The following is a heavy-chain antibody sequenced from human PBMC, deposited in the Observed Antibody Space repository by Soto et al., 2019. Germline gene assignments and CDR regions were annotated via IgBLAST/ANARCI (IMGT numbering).Heavy chain of an antibody. CDR1: GFTFSDYY. CDR3: ARGYRGADY. J-gene: IGHJ4*02. V-gene: IGHV3-11*04. Sequence: PGGSLRLSCAASGFTFSDYYMNWVRQAPGKGLEWVSFIAGTTSTIYYADSVKGRFTISRDNTKASVSLQMNSLRDEDTAVYYCARGYRGADYWGQGTLVTVSS. D-gene: IGHD1-26*01. CDR2: IAGTTSTI.